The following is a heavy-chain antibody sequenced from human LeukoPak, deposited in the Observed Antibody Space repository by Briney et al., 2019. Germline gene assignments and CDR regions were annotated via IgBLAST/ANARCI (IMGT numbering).Heavy chain of an antibody. CDR3: ARGGPPNYYGSGPGYYYMDV. D-gene: IGHD3-10*01. J-gene: IGHJ6*03. V-gene: IGHV1-8*03. CDR1: GSTFTSYD. CDR2: TNPNSGNT. Sequence: ASVKVSCKASGSTFTSYDINRVRHPTGQGLEWMGLTNPNSGNTSNAQKFQGRGTITRNTSISTEYMELSSLRSEDRAVYCCARGGPPNYYGSGPGYYYMDVWGKGTTVTVS.